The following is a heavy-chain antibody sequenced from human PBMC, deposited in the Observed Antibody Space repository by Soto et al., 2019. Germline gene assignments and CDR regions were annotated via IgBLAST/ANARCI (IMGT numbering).Heavy chain of an antibody. CDR3: ARANNTLLWFGELKASDAFDI. CDR1: GFTFSSYS. Sequence: GGSLRLSCAASGFTFSSYSMNWVRQAPGKGLEWVSSISSSSSYIYYADSVKGRFTISRDNAKNSLYLQMNSLRAEDTAVYYCARANNTLLWFGELKASDAFDIWGQGTMVTVSS. CDR2: ISSSSSYI. V-gene: IGHV3-21*01. J-gene: IGHJ3*02. D-gene: IGHD3-10*01.